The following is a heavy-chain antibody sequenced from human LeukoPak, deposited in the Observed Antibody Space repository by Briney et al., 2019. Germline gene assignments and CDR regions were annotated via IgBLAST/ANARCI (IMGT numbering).Heavy chain of an antibody. Sequence: GGSLRLSCEASGFTLSNHWMTWVRQAPGKGLEWVATIKQGGSDRFYVDSVKGRFTISGDNAKNSLYLEMNSLRVEDTAVYYCARDTFGLWGQGTLVTVSS. CDR2: IKQGGSDR. J-gene: IGHJ4*02. CDR3: ARDTFGL. D-gene: IGHD2/OR15-2a*01. V-gene: IGHV3-7*01. CDR1: GFTLSNHW.